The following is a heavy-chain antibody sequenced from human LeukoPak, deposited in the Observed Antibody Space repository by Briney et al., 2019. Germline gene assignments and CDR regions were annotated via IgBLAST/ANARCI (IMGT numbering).Heavy chain of an antibody. J-gene: IGHJ3*02. D-gene: IGHD3-10*01. CDR1: GYTFTGYA. CDR2: INTNTGNP. V-gene: IGHV7-4-1*02. CDR3: ARERWFGEFHNDAFDI. Sequence: ASVKVSCKASGYTFTGYAMNWVRQAPGQGLEWMGWINTNTGNPTYAQGFTGRFVFSLDTSVSTAYLQISSLKAEDTAVYYCARERWFGEFHNDAFDIWGQGTMVTVSS.